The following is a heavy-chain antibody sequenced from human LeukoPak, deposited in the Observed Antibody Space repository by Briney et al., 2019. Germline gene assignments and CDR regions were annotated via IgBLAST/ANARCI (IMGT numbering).Heavy chain of an antibody. CDR3: AKHYMGSYYNHGLDY. CDR1: GGSISSDSYY. Sequence: SETLSLTCTVSGGSISSDSYYWGWIRQPPGKGLEWIGGINYSGTTYYNPSLKSRVTISVDTSNNQFSLKLSSVTAADTALYYCAKHYMGSYYNHGLDYWGQGTLVTVSS. V-gene: IGHV4-39*01. J-gene: IGHJ4*02. D-gene: IGHD3-10*01. CDR2: INYSGTT.